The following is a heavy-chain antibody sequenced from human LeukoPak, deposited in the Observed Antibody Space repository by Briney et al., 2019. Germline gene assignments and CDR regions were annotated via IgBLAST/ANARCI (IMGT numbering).Heavy chain of an antibody. D-gene: IGHD5-24*01. V-gene: IGHV1-24*01. CDR1: GYTFTGYY. CDR3: APRNVYKGYFDN. J-gene: IGHJ4*02. Sequence: ASVKVSCKASGYTFTGYYMHWVRQAPGQGLEWMGSFDPEDGERIYAQKLQGRLIMTEDTSRDTAYLELSSLRSDDTAVYYCAPRNVYKGYFDNWGQGTLVTVSS. CDR2: FDPEDGER.